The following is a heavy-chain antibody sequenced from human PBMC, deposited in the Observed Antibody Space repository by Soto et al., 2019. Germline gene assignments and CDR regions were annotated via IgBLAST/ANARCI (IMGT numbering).Heavy chain of an antibody. D-gene: IGHD1-1*01. CDR2: LYDVDGS. J-gene: IGHJ3*01. CDR3: ATWHEREHAFDV. CDR1: GLTISGKKY. Sequence: DVQLVASGGGLIQPGESLRLSCAAFGLTISGKKYVAWVRQAPGKGLEWVSALYDVDGSFYADSVTGRFTTSSDSSKTTVDIQMNDLRPDDTAVYYCATWHEREHAFDVWGQGTTVTISS. V-gene: IGHV3-53*01.